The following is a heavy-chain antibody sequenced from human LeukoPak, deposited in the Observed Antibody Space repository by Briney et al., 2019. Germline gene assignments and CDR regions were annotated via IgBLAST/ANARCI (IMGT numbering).Heavy chain of an antibody. CDR1: GGSFSGYY. Sequence: PETLSLTCAVYGGSFSGYYWSWIRQPPGKGLEWIGEINHSGSTNYNPSLKSRVTISVDTSKNQFSLKLSSVTAADTAVYYCARETVAIPVWGQGTLVTVSS. D-gene: IGHD2-2*02. CDR2: INHSGST. V-gene: IGHV4-34*01. CDR3: ARETVAIPV. J-gene: IGHJ4*02.